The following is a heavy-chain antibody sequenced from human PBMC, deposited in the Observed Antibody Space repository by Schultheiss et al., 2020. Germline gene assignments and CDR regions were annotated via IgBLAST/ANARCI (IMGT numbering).Heavy chain of an antibody. CDR3: ARVVYSDTSGYHDAFDI. V-gene: IGHV1-2*04. Sequence: ASVKVSCKASGYIFNSYGISWVRQAPGQGLEWMGWINPNSGGTNYAQKFQGWVTMTRDTSISTAYMELSRLRSDDTAVYYCARVVYSDTSGYHDAFDIWGPGTMVTVSS. CDR1: GYIFNSYG. CDR2: INPNSGGT. J-gene: IGHJ3*02. D-gene: IGHD3-22*01.